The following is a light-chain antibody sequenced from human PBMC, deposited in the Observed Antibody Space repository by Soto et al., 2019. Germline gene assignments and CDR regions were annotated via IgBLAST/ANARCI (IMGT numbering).Light chain of an antibody. V-gene: IGKV1-5*01. CDR3: QQYNTYLS. Sequence: DIQMTQSPSTLSGSVGDRVTISCRASQSISGWLAWYQQKPGRAPTLLIYHASTLESGVPSRFSGSGSGTEFTLTISSLQPDDVATYYCQQYNTYLSFGQGTKVDIK. CDR1: QSISGW. CDR2: HAS. J-gene: IGKJ1*01.